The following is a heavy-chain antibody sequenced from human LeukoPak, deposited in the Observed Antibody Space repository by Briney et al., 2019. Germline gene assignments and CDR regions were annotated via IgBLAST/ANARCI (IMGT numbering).Heavy chain of an antibody. V-gene: IGHV4-59*08. D-gene: IGHD3-22*01. CDR1: GGSISSFY. J-gene: IGHJ4*02. CDR3: ARHSWESYYYDYTPPDFDY. CDR2: VFYTGDT. Sequence: PSETLSLTCAVPGGSISSFYWSWIRQPPGKGLEWIGYVFYTGDTNSNPSLKSRVTMSLDTSKNQLSLRLTSVTAADTAVYYCARHSWESYYYDYTPPDFDYWGQGTLVTVSS.